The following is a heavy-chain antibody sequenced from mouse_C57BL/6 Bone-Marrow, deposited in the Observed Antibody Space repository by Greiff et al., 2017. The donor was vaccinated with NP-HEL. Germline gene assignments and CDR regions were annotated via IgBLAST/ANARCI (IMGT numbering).Heavy chain of an antibody. CDR1: GYSFTGYY. Sequence: EVMLVESGPELVKPGASVKISCKASGYSFTGYYMNWVKQSPEKSLEWIGEINPSTGGTTYNQKFKAKATLTVDKSSSTAYMQLKSLTSEDSAVYYCERSGYGSSFLTDFDYWGQGTTLTVSS. J-gene: IGHJ2*01. V-gene: IGHV1-42*01. CDR3: ERSGYGSSFLTDFDY. CDR2: INPSTGGT. D-gene: IGHD1-1*01.